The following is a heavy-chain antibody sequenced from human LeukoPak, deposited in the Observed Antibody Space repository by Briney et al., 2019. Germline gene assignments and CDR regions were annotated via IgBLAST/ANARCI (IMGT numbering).Heavy chain of an antibody. V-gene: IGHV3-23*01. CDR2: ISGSGGNT. CDR3: AKASSGWEFDY. D-gene: IGHD6-19*01. J-gene: IGHJ4*02. CDR1: GFTFSSFA. Sequence: GGSLRLSCAASGFTFSSFAMSWVRQAPGRGLEWVSGISGSGGNTYYADSVKGRFTISRDNSKNTLYLQMNSLRAEDTAVYYCAKASSGWEFDYWGQGTLVTVSS.